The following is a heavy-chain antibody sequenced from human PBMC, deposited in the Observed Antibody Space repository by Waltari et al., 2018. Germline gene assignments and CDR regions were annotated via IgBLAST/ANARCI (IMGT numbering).Heavy chain of an antibody. J-gene: IGHJ6*02. D-gene: IGHD3-9*01. CDR3: ARDYYDILAGPSVDYGMDV. CDR1: GYTFTGHY. CDR2: INPNSGGT. Sequence: QVQLVQSGAEVKKPGASVKVSCKASGYTFTGHYMHWVRQAPGQGLEWMGWINPNSGGTNYAQKFQGWVTMTRDTSISTAYMELSRLRSDDTAVYYCARDYYDILAGPSVDYGMDVWGQGTTVTVSS. V-gene: IGHV1-2*04.